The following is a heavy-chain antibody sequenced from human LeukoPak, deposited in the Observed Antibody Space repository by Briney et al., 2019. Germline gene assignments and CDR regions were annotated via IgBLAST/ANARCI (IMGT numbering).Heavy chain of an antibody. CDR2: IYYSGST. V-gene: IGHV4-59*01. CDR1: GSSISSYY. D-gene: IGHD6-13*01. J-gene: IGHJ5*02. CDR3: ARGQLVPWFDP. Sequence: SETLSLTCTVSGSSISSYYWSWIRQPPGKGLEWIGYIYYSGSTNYNPSLKSRVTISVDTSKNQFSLKLSSVTAADTAVYYCARGQLVPWFDPWGQGTLVTVSS.